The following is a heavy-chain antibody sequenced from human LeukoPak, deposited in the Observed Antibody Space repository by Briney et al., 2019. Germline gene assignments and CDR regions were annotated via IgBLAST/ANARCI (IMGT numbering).Heavy chain of an antibody. CDR1: GYSFTRYW. D-gene: IGHD3-3*01. CDR3: AMIRPFGVVNEYDAFDI. CDR2: IYPGDSDT. V-gene: IGHV5-51*01. Sequence: GESLKISCKGSGYSFTRYWIGWVRQMPGKGLEWMGIIYPGDSDTRYSPSFQGQVTISADKSISTAYLQWSSLKASDTAMYYCAMIRPFGVVNEYDAFDIWGQGTMVTVSS. J-gene: IGHJ3*02.